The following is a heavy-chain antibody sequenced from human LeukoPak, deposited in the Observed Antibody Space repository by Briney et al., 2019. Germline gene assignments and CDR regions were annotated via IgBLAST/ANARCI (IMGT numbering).Heavy chain of an antibody. J-gene: IGHJ4*02. CDR3: AKDIGVRWYSSSSLDY. D-gene: IGHD6-6*01. V-gene: IGHV3-30*02. CDR1: GFTFSSYG. Sequence: HPGGSLRLSCAASGFTFSSYGMHWVRQAPGKGLEWVAFIRYDGSNKYYADSVKGRFTISRDNSKNTLYLQMNSLRAEDTAVYYCAKDIGVRWYSSSSLDYWGQGTLVTVSS. CDR2: IRYDGSNK.